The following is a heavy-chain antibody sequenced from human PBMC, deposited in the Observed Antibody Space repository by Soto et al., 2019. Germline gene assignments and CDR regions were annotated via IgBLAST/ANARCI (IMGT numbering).Heavy chain of an antibody. D-gene: IGHD2-8*01. Sequence: QVQLVQSGAEVKKPGASVKVSCKASGYTFTTYDISWVRQAPGQGLEWMGRISTYNGNTNYPQSLQGRLTMTTDTSXXTXYXXLRSLRSDDTAVYYCSRDPYHVLMVNAPNLYRMDVWGQGTTVTVSS. CDR1: GYTFTTYD. V-gene: IGHV1-18*01. J-gene: IGHJ6*02. CDR3: SRDPYHVLMVNAPNLYRMDV. CDR2: ISTYNGNT.